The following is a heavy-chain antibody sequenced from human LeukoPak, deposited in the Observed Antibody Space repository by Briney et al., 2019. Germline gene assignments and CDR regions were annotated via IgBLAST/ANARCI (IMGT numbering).Heavy chain of an antibody. Sequence: SETLSLTCTVSGGSISSGDYYWSWIRQPPGKGLEWIGYIHYSGSTYYNPSLKSRVTISVDTSKNQFSLKLSSVTAADTAVYYCARALSSGYPLGSFDYWGQGTLVTVSS. CDR3: ARALSSGYPLGSFDY. J-gene: IGHJ4*02. CDR2: IHYSGST. CDR1: GGSISSGDYY. V-gene: IGHV4-30-4*08. D-gene: IGHD3-22*01.